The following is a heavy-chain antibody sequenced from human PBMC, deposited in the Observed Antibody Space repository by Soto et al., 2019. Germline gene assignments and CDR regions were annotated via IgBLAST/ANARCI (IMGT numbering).Heavy chain of an antibody. Sequence: QVQLVESGGGVVQPGRSLRLSCAASGFTFSSYGMHWVRQAPGKGLEWVAVIWYDVSNKYYADSVKGRFTISRDNSKNTLYLQMSRRRAEHTPVFYCASALSGVGFKNPPDYWGKGPLVPVPS. CDR3: ASALSGVGFKNPPDY. D-gene: IGHD2-8*01. V-gene: IGHV3-33*01. CDR2: IWYDVSNK. J-gene: IGHJ4*02. CDR1: GFTFSSYG.